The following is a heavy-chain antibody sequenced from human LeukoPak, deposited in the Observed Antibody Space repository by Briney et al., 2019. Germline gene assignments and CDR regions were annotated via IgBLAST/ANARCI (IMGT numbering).Heavy chain of an antibody. CDR1: GGSISSGSYY. J-gene: IGHJ4*02. Sequence: SETLSLTCTVSGGSISSGSYYWSWIRQPAGKGLEWIGRIYTSGSTNYNPSLKSRVTISVDTSKNQFSLKLSSVTAADTAVYYCARDRGSKGAYYFDYWGQGTLVTVSS. CDR2: IYTSGST. CDR3: ARDRGSKGAYYFDY. D-gene: IGHD1-26*01. V-gene: IGHV4-61*02.